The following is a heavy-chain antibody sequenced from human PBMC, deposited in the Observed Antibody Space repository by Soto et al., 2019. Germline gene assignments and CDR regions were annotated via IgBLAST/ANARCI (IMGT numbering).Heavy chain of an antibody. J-gene: IGHJ4*02. CDR2: ISGSDDST. V-gene: IGHV3-23*01. CDR3: AKRSSSYTVDY. D-gene: IGHD6-6*01. CDR1: GFTFSSYA. Sequence: EVQLLESGGGLVQPGESLRLSCAASGFTFSSYAMSWVRQAPGKGLEWVSVISGSDDSTYYADSVKGRFTISRDNSKNTLYLKMNSLRAEDTAVYYCAKRSSSYTVDYWGQGTLVTVSS.